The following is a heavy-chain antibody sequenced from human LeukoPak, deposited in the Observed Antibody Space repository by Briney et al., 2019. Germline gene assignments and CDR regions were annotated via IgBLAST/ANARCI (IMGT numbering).Heavy chain of an antibody. Sequence: GASVKVSCKASGYTFTGYYMHWVRQAPGQGLEWMGGIIPIFGTANYAQKFQGRVTITTDESTSTAYMELSSLRSEDTAVYYCARGDSSSPGNWFDPWGQGTLVTVSP. J-gene: IGHJ5*02. CDR2: IIPIFGTA. V-gene: IGHV1-69*05. CDR1: GYTFTGYY. CDR3: ARGDSSSPGNWFDP. D-gene: IGHD6-6*01.